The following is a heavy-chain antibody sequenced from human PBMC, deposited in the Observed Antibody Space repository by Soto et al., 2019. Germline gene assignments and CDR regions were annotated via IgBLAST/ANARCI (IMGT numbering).Heavy chain of an antibody. CDR1: GFSVNSNF. J-gene: IGHJ3*01. CDR2: TPRTGAT. Sequence: HPGGSLRLSCAASGFSVNSNFMNWVRKAPGKGLEWVSFTPRTGATLYADSVKGRLLVSRDDANNAVYLRLNSLTVDDTAVYYCRAWLVTESFDVWGPGTVITVSS. CDR3: RAWLVTESFDV. V-gene: IGHV3-53*01. D-gene: IGHD2-21*02.